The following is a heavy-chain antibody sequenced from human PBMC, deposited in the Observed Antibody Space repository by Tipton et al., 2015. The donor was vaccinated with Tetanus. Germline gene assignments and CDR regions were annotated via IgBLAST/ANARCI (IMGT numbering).Heavy chain of an antibody. Sequence: QLVQSGPEVKKPGASMKVSCKASGYSFTNYGFSWVRQAPGQGLEWMGWISAYSGNTKYPQKLQGRVTMTTDTSTSTAYMELRSLRSDDTAVYFCARLVKQWLVPEDYWGQGTLVTVSS. CDR2: ISAYSGNT. V-gene: IGHV1-18*01. CDR1: GYSFTNYG. D-gene: IGHD6-19*01. CDR3: ARLVKQWLVPEDY. J-gene: IGHJ4*02.